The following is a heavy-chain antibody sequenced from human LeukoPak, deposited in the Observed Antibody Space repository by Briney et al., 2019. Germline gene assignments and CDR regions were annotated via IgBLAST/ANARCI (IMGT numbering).Heavy chain of an antibody. V-gene: IGHV4-59*01. CDR3: ARCIDYGDYSDYFDY. CDR2: IYYSGST. Sequence: PSGTLALTCTVSGGSISSYYWSWIRQPPGKGLEWIGYIYYSGSTNYNPSLKGRVTISVDTSKNQFSLKLSSVTAADTAVYYCARCIDYGDYSDYFDYWGQGTLVTVSS. J-gene: IGHJ4*02. CDR1: GGSISSYY. D-gene: IGHD4-17*01.